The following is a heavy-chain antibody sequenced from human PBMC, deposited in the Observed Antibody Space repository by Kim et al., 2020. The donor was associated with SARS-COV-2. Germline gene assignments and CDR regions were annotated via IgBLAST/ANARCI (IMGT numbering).Heavy chain of an antibody. CDR3: ARGNSYYYDSSGPRGLAFDI. Sequence: SETLSLTCAVYGGSFSGYYWSWIRQPPGKGLEWIGEINHSGSTNYNPSLKSRVTISVDTSKNQFSLKLSSVTAADTAVYYCARGNSYYYDSSGPRGLAFDIWGQGTMVTVSS. V-gene: IGHV4-34*01. D-gene: IGHD3-22*01. CDR1: GGSFSGYY. CDR2: INHSGST. J-gene: IGHJ3*02.